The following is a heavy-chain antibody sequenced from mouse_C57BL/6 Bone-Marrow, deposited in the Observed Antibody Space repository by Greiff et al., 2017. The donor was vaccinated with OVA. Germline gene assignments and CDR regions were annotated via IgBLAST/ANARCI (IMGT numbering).Heavy chain of an antibody. J-gene: IGHJ3*01. CDR2: IDPEDGDT. Sequence: VQLQQPGAELVKPGASVKLSCTASGFTIKNYYMHWVKQRPEQGLEWIGRIDPEDGDTKYAQKFKGKATLTVDKSSNTAYLQLSSLTSEDTAVYCCARDYYGSSPPWFAYWGQGTLVTVSA. V-gene: IGHV14-2*01. CDR1: GFTIKNYY. CDR3: ARDYYGSSPPWFAY. D-gene: IGHD1-1*01.